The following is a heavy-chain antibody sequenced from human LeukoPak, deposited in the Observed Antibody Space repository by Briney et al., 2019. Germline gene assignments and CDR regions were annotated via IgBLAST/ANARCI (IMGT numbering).Heavy chain of an antibody. Sequence: ASVKVSCKAFGYTFTRYYMHWVRQAPGQGLEWMGWINPNSGGTNYAQKFQGRVTMTRDTSISTAYMELSRLRSDDSAVYYCARGVSGIYYYYMDVWGKGTTVTISS. CDR1: GYTFTRYY. J-gene: IGHJ6*03. V-gene: IGHV1-2*02. CDR2: INPNSGGT. CDR3: ARGVSGIYYYYMDV. D-gene: IGHD1-26*01.